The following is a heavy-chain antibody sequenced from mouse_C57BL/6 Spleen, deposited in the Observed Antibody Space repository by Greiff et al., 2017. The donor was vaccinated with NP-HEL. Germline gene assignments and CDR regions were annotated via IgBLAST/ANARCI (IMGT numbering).Heavy chain of an antibody. J-gene: IGHJ4*01. D-gene: IGHD1-1*01. CDR3: ARGRDGSSFYDAMDY. CDR2: ISDGGSYT. Sequence: EVNLVESGGGLVKPGGSLKLSCAASGFTFSSYAMSWVRQTPEKRLEWVATISDGGSYTYYPDNVKGRFTISRDNAKNNLYLQMSHLKSEDTAMYYCARGRDGSSFYDAMDYWGQGTSVTVSS. V-gene: IGHV5-4*03. CDR1: GFTFSSYA.